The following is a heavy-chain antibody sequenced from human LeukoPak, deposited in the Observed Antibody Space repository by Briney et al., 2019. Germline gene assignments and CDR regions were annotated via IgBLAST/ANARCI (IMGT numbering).Heavy chain of an antibody. Sequence: GGSLRLSCAASGLTFNNAWMSWVRQAPGKGLGWVGRIRSRSAGGTTDYGAPGKGRFTISKDDSKNTLYLHMNSLKTEDTAVYYCSTGGGTHDYWGQGTLVTVSS. J-gene: IGHJ4*02. CDR1: GLTFNNAW. V-gene: IGHV3-15*01. CDR2: IRSRSAGGTT. D-gene: IGHD2-15*01. CDR3: STGGGTHDY.